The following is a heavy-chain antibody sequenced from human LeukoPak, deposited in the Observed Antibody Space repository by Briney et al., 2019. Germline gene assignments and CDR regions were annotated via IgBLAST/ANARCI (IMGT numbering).Heavy chain of an antibody. J-gene: IGHJ3*02. CDR2: IYSSGSR. CDR1: DASISSYF. CDR3: AIAESVTAFDI. Sequence: PSETLSLTCSASDASISSYFWSWIRQPPGKGLEWIGHIYSSGSRYYNPSLKSRVTVSMEPSRNQFSLKLASVTAADTGMYYCAIAESVTAFDIWGQGTMVTISS. D-gene: IGHD2-8*01. V-gene: IGHV4-4*09.